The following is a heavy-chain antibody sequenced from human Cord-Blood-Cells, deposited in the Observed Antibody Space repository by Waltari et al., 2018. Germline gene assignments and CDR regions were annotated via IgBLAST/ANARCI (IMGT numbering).Heavy chain of an antibody. CDR1: GGTFSSYA. D-gene: IGHD3-9*01. J-gene: IGHJ3*02. CDR3: ARGGSDILTGPDAFDI. V-gene: IGHV1-69*06. Sequence: QVQLVQSGAEVKKPGSSVKVSCKASGGTFSSYAISWVRQAPGQGLEWMGGIIPIFGTANYAQKIQGRVTITADKSTSTAYMELGSLRSEDTAVYYCARGGSDILTGPDAFDIWGQGTMVTVSS. CDR2: IIPIFGTA.